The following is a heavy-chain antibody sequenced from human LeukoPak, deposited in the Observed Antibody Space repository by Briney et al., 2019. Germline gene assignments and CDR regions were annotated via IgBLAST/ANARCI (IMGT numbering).Heavy chain of an antibody. D-gene: IGHD3-9*01. Sequence: ASVKVSCKTSGDTFGSHGISWVRQAPGQGLGCMGWTDTHQGNTNFVQKFQGRVTMTTDTSTRTAYLELRRLRSDDTAVYYCARGLDDILTGSEDAFDIWGQGTLVTVSS. V-gene: IGHV1-18*01. CDR1: GDTFGSHG. CDR2: TDTHQGNT. CDR3: ARGLDDILTGSEDAFDI. J-gene: IGHJ3*02.